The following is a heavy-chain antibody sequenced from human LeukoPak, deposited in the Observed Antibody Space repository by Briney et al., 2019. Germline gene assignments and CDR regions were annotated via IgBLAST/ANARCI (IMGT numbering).Heavy chain of an antibody. J-gene: IGHJ4*02. V-gene: IGHV1-8*03. Sequence: ASVKVSCKASGYTFSSYDINWVRQATGQGLEWMGYMNPNSGNTGYAQKFQGRVTITSDTPRSTAYMELSSLRSEDTAVYYCAREGFDYWGQGTLVTVSS. CDR3: AREGFDY. CDR1: GYTFSSYD. CDR2: MNPNSGNT.